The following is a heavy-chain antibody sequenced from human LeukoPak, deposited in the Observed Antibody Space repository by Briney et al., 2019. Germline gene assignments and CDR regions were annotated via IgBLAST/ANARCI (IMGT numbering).Heavy chain of an antibody. CDR3: ARDHSRGYTHAFDI. Sequence: TGGSLRLSCAASGFTFSSYWMSWVRQAPGKGLEWVANIKQDGSEKYYVDSVKGRFTISRDNAKNSLYLQMNSLRAEDTAVYYCARDHSRGYTHAFDIWGQGTMVTVSS. CDR2: IKQDGSEK. J-gene: IGHJ3*02. D-gene: IGHD5-12*01. CDR1: GFTFSSYW. V-gene: IGHV3-7*03.